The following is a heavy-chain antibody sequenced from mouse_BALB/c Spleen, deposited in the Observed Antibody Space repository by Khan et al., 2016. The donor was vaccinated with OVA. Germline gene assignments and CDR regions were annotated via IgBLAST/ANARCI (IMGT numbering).Heavy chain of an antibody. CDR3: ARSKYLARY. J-gene: IGHJ2*01. CDR2: IWAGGST. V-gene: IGHV2-9*02. Sequence: QVQLKQSGPGLVAPSQSLSITCTVYGFSLTRYGVHWVRQPPGKGLEWLGLIWAGGSTNYNWALMSRLSISIDNSKSLVFLIMNSLQTDDTALYSGARSKYLARYWGQGTTLTVSS. CDR1: GFSLTRYG. D-gene: IGHD3-3*01.